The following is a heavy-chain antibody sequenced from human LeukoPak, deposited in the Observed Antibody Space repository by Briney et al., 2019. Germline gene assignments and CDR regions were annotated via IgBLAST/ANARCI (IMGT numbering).Heavy chain of an antibody. CDR3: AKDTGYYYDSSNYWV. D-gene: IGHD3-22*01. Sequence: PGRSLRLSCAASGFTFADYAMHWVRQAPGKGLEWVSGISWASGSIGYADSVKGRFTISRDNAKNSLYLQMNSLRAEDTALYYCAKDTGYYYDSSNYWVWGQGTLVTVSS. V-gene: IGHV3-9*01. CDR2: ISWASGSI. CDR1: GFTFADYA. J-gene: IGHJ4*02.